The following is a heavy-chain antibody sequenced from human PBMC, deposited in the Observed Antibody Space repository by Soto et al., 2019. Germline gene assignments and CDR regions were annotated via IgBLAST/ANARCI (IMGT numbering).Heavy chain of an antibody. CDR2: IMPIFNIA. CDR3: ARGEMGYTYGPIKYYHDGMGV. CDR1: RGALSSYA. D-gene: IGHD5-18*01. Sequence: QVQLVQSGTEVKNPGSSVKVSCKTSRGALSSYAMNWVRQAPGQGLEWMGGIMPIFNIAHYAQKFQGRVTKSADESTSTAYKELRSLTSEDTAVYFCARGEMGYTYGPIKYYHDGMGVWGQGTTVIVSS. J-gene: IGHJ6*02. V-gene: IGHV1-69*12.